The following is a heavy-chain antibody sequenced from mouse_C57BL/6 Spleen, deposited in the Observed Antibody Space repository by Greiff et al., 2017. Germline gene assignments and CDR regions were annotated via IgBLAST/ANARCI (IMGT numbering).Heavy chain of an antibody. Sequence: QFQLQQSGAELMKPGASVKLSCKATGYTFTGYWIEWVKQRPGHGLEWIGEILPGSGSTNYNEKLKGKATFTADTSSNTDYMQLSSLTTEDSAIDYGARQLTGRGFAYWGQGTLVTVSA. V-gene: IGHV1-9*01. J-gene: IGHJ3*01. CDR1: GYTFTGYW. CDR2: ILPGSGST. CDR3: ARQLTGRGFAY. D-gene: IGHD4-1*01.